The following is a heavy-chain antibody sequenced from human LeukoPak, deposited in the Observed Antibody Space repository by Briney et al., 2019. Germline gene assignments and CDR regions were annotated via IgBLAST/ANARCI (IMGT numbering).Heavy chain of an antibody. CDR1: GFTFSSYW. Sequence: GGSLRLSCAASGFTFSSYWMSWVRQAPGKGLEWVANIKQDGSEKYYVDSVKGRFTISRDNAKNSLYLQMNSLRAEDTAVYYRAREGQPAGYYMDVWGKGTTVTVSS. CDR3: AREGQPAGYYMDV. CDR2: IKQDGSEK. J-gene: IGHJ6*03. V-gene: IGHV3-7*01.